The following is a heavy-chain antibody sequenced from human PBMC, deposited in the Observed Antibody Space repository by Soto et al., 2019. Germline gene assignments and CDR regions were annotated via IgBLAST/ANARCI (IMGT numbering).Heavy chain of an antibody. CDR1: GFIVSDTY. J-gene: IGHJ3*02. CDR3: AREPRYCRGGSCSITGDAYDI. CDR2: ISNRGDT. V-gene: IGHV3-66*01. D-gene: IGHD2-15*01. Sequence: EVQLVESGGGLVQPGGSLRLSCTASGFIVSDTYVNWVRQAPGKGLVWVPVISNRGDTHYADSVRGRFSLYRDISDNTLHLQMNNLRVEDTAVYYCAREPRYCRGGSCSITGDAYDIWGQGTMVTVSS.